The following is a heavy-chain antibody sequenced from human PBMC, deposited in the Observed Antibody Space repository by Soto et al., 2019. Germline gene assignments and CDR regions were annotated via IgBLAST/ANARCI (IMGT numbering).Heavy chain of an antibody. Sequence: SETLSLTCAVSGGSISSSNWWRWVRHARGKVLEWSGEIYHSGSTNYNPSLKSRVTISVDKSKNQFSLKLSSVTAADTAVYYCAGDWLSYWGQGTLVTVSS. J-gene: IGHJ4*02. CDR1: GGSISSSNW. V-gene: IGHV4-4*02. CDR3: AGDWLSY. CDR2: IYHSGST. D-gene: IGHD3-9*01.